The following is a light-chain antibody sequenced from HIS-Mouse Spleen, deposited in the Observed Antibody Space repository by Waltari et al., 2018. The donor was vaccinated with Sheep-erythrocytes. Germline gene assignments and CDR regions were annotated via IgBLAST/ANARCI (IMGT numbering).Light chain of an antibody. Sequence: QSALTQPPSASGSPGQSVTISCTGTSSDAGGYNYVSCSQQPPGKPPNLMLYAVSKRPSGVPDRFSGSKSGNTASLTVSGLQAEDEADYYCSSYAGSNNWVFGGGTKLTVL. CDR2: AVS. CDR3: SSYAGSNNWV. CDR1: SSDAGGYNY. V-gene: IGLV2-8*01. J-gene: IGLJ3*02.